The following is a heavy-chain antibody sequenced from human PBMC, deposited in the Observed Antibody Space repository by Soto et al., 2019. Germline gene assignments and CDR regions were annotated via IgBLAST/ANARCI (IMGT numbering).Heavy chain of an antibody. V-gene: IGHV3-30-3*01. CDR3: ARRGAYYFDD. CDR2: ISYDGSNK. Sequence: GGSLRLSCAASGFTFSSYAMHWVRQAPGKGLEWVAVISYDGSNKYYADSVKGRFTISRDNSKNTLYLQMNSLRAEDTAIYYCARRGAYYFDDWGQGTLVTVSS. J-gene: IGHJ4*01. CDR1: GFTFSSYA.